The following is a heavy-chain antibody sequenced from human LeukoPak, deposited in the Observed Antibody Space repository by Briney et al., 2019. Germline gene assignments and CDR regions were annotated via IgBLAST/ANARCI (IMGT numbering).Heavy chain of an antibody. J-gene: IGHJ5*02. CDR3: ARDVSADYDFWSGYPKNWFDP. V-gene: IGHV4-61*02. CDR2: IYTSGST. D-gene: IGHD3-3*01. CDR1: GGSISSGSYY. Sequence: SETLSLTCTVSGGSISSGSYYWSWIRQPAGKGLEWIGRIYTSGSTNYNPSLKSRVTISVDTSKNQFSLKLSFVTAADTAVYYCARDVSADYDFWSGYPKNWFDPWGQGTLVTVSS.